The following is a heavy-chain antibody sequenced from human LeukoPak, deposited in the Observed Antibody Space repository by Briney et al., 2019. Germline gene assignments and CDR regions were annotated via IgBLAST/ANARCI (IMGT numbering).Heavy chain of an antibody. CDR3: AGGGSRYQLLNWFDP. D-gene: IGHD2-2*01. CDR1: GYSISSGYY. Sequence: SETLSLTCTVSGYSISSGYYWAWIRPTPGKGLEWIGSIYHTSSTYRNPSLRSRVTISVDTSKNQFSLKLSSLTAADTAVYYCAGGGSRYQLLNWFDPWGQRTLVTVSS. V-gene: IGHV4-38-2*02. CDR2: IYHTSST. J-gene: IGHJ5*02.